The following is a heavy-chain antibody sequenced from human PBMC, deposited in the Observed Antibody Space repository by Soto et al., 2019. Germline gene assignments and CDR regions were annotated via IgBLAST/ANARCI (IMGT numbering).Heavy chain of an antibody. D-gene: IGHD1-1*01. CDR3: VRDGTKTLRDWFDP. CDR1: GASISGFY. V-gene: IGHV4-4*07. J-gene: IGHJ5*02. CDR2: IYATGTT. Sequence: PSETLSLTCTVSGASISGFYWSWIRKSAGKGLEWNGRIYATGTTDYNPSLKSRVMMSVDTSKKQFSLKLRSVTAADTAVYYCVRDGTKTLRDWFDPWGQGISVTVSS.